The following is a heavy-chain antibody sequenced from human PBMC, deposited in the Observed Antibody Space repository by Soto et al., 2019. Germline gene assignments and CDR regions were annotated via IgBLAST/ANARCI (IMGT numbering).Heavy chain of an antibody. CDR3: ARMSSSLPAFDI. CDR1: GFTFSSHS. D-gene: IGHD6-13*01. V-gene: IGHV3-21*01. J-gene: IGHJ3*02. Sequence: GGSLRPSCAASGFTFSSHSMNWVRQAPGKGLEWVSSISSSSSYIYYADSVKGRFTISRDNAKNSLYLQMNSLRAEDTAVYYCARMSSSLPAFDIWGQGTMVTVSS. CDR2: ISSSSSYI.